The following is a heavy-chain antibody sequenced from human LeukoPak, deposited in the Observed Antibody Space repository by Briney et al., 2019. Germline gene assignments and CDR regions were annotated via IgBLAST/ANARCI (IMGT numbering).Heavy chain of an antibody. V-gene: IGHV1-18*01. CDR2: ISAYNGNT. CDR3: AREATPEDGSLGAFDI. Sequence: ASVKVSCKASGYTFTSYGISWVRQAPGQGLEWMGWISAYNGNTNYAQKLQGRVTMTTDTSTSTAYMELRSLRSDDTAVYYCAREATPEDGSLGAFDIWGQGTMVTVSS. J-gene: IGHJ3*02. CDR1: GYTFTSYG. D-gene: IGHD2-15*01.